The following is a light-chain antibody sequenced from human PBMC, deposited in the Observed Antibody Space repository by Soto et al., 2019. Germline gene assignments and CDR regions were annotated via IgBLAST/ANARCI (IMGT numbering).Light chain of an antibody. J-gene: IGLJ7*01. Sequence: QSALTQPRSVSGSPGQSVTISCTGTSSDVGGYNYVSWYQQHPGKAPKLMIDDVSKRPSGVPDRFFGSKSGNTASLTISGLQSEDEADYYCCSYAGDYTWVFGGGTQLTVL. V-gene: IGLV2-11*01. CDR3: CSYAGDYTWV. CDR2: DVS. CDR1: SSDVGGYNY.